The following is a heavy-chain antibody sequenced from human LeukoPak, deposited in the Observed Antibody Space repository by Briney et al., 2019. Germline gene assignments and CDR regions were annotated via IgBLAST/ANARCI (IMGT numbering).Heavy chain of an antibody. V-gene: IGHV5-51*01. CDR1: GYSFTSYW. D-gene: IGHD1-26*01. CDR3: ARQPLVGATNNWFDP. J-gene: IGHJ5*02. CDR2: IYPGDSDT. Sequence: GESLKISCKGYGYSFTSYWIGWVRQMPGKGLEWMGIIYPGDSDTRYSPSFQGQVTISADKSISTAYLQWSSLKASDTAMYYCARQPLVGATNNWFDPWGQGTLVTVSS.